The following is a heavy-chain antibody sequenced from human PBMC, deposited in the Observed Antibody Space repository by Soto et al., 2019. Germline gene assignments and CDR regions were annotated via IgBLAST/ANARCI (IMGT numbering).Heavy chain of an antibody. D-gene: IGHD6-19*01. CDR1: GYSFTSYW. CDR3: ARHGAVAGTSGGFFYYYGMDV. CDR2: IDPSDSYT. V-gene: IGHV5-10-1*01. J-gene: IGHJ6*02. Sequence: GESLKISCNGSGYSFTSYWISWVLHMPGKGLEWMGRIDPSDSYTNYSPSFQGHVTISADKSISTAYLQWSSLKASDTAMYYCARHGAVAGTSGGFFYYYGMDVWGQGTTVTVSS.